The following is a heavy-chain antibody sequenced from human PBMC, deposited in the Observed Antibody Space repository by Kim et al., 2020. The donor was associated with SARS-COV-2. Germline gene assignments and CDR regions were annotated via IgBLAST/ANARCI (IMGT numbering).Heavy chain of an antibody. CDR3: AKYSSGWYTGSAFDY. Sequence: DSVKGRFTISRDNSKNTLYLQMNSLRAEDTAVYCCAKYSSGWYTGSAFDYWGQGTLVTVSS. J-gene: IGHJ4*02. D-gene: IGHD6-19*01. V-gene: IGHV3-23*01.